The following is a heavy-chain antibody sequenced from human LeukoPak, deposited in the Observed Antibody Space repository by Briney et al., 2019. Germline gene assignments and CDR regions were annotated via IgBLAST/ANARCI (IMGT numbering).Heavy chain of an antibody. V-gene: IGHV4-34*01. CDR1: GGSFSGYY. Sequence: SETLSLTCAVYGGSFSGYYWSWIRQPPGKGLEWIGEINHSGSTNYNPSLKSRVTISVDTSKNQFSLKLSSVTAADTAVYYCARGRKPPDIAVVPAAIPFDYWGQGTLVTVSS. CDR2: INHSGST. J-gene: IGHJ4*02. CDR3: ARGRKPPDIAVVPAAIPFDY. D-gene: IGHD2-2*02.